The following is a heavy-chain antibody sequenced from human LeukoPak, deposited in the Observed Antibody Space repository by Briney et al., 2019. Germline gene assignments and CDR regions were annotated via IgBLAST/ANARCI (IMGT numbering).Heavy chain of an antibody. Sequence: PSEALSLTCAVYGGSFTIYSWTWIRQSPGKGLEWIGEINHSGNTNYNPSLKSRVTISVDTSKNQFSLQVTSVTAADTAVYYCARGSLGASDYWGQGTLVTVSS. CDR3: ARGSLGASDY. D-gene: IGHD1-26*01. J-gene: IGHJ4*02. CDR1: GGSFTIYS. CDR2: INHSGNT. V-gene: IGHV4-34*01.